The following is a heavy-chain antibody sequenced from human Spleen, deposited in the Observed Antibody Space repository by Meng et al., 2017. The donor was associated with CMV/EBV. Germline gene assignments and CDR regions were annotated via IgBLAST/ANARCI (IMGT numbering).Heavy chain of an antibody. Sequence: GESLKISCAASGFNFRGYGMHWVRQAPDKGLEWMAFIRYDGSNKYYADSVKGRFTISRDNSNNTLNLQMNSLRAEDTAVYYCAKDRGGSGGLYLDYWGQGTLVTVSS. CDR2: IRYDGSNK. J-gene: IGHJ4*02. V-gene: IGHV3-30*02. CDR3: AKDRGGSGGLYLDY. D-gene: IGHD2-15*01. CDR1: GFNFRGYG.